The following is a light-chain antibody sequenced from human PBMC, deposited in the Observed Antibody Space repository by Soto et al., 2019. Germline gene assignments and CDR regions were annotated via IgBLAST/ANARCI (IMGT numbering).Light chain of an antibody. CDR1: SSDVGGYNY. CDR3: SSYTCTSTLYV. CDR2: DVS. J-gene: IGLJ1*01. V-gene: IGLV2-14*01. Sequence: QSALTQPASVSGSPGQSITISCTGTSSDVGGYNYVSWYQQHPGKAPKLMIYDVSNRPSGVSNRFSGSKSGNTASLTISGLQAEDEADCYCSSYTCTSTLYVFAPGTKLIVL.